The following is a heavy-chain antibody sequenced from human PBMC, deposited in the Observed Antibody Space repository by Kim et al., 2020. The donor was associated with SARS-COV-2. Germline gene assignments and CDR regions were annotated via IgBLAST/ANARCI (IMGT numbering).Heavy chain of an antibody. CDR1: GFTFDDYA. CDR3: AKGSTGYSGYEAEYYFDY. D-gene: IGHD5-12*01. V-gene: IGHV3-43*02. J-gene: IGHJ4*02. Sequence: GGSLRLSCAASGFTFDDYAMHWVRQAPGKGLEWVSLISGDGGSTYYADSVKGRFTISRDNSKNSLYLQMNSLRTEDTALYYCAKGSTGYSGYEAEYYFDYWGQGTLVTVSS. CDR2: ISGDGGST.